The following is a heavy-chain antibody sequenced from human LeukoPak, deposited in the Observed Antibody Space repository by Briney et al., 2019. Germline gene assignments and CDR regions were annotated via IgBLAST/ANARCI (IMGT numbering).Heavy chain of an antibody. CDR1: GFTVSSCY. D-gene: IGHD4-11*01. Sequence: GGSLRLSCAASGFTVSSCYMSWVRQAPGKGLEWVSVIYSDGSTYYADSVKGRFTISRDNSKNTLYLQMNSLGADDAAVYYCVRWSLTTVITWGQGALVSVCS. CDR2: IYSDGST. CDR3: VRWSLTTVIT. J-gene: IGHJ5*02. V-gene: IGHV3-66*01.